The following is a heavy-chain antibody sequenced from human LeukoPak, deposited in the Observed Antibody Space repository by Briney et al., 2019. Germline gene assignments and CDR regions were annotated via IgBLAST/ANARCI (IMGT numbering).Heavy chain of an antibody. CDR2: TYYGSKWSN. Sequence: SQTLSLTCVISGDSVSSNGVAWNWFRQSPSRGLEWLGRTYYGSKWSNDYALSVKSRISINPDTSKNQFSLQLNSVTPEDTAVYYCTRGRNSAFDYWREGTLVTVSS. CDR1: GDSVSSNGVA. D-gene: IGHD1-14*01. CDR3: TRGRNSAFDY. V-gene: IGHV6-1*01. J-gene: IGHJ4*02.